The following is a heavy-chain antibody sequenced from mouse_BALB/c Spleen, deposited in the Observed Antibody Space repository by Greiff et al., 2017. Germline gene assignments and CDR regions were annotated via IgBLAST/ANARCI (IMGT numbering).Heavy chain of an antibody. CDR3: ARWRGRGYAMDY. Sequence: VQLQQSGAELMKPGASVKISCKATGYTFSSYWIEWVKQRPGHGLEWIGEILPGSGSTNYNEKFKGKATFTADTSSNTAYMQLSSLTSEDSAVYYCARWRGRGYAMDYWGQGTSVTVSS. D-gene: IGHD3-3*01. CDR2: ILPGSGST. J-gene: IGHJ4*01. CDR1: GYTFSSYW. V-gene: IGHV1-9*01.